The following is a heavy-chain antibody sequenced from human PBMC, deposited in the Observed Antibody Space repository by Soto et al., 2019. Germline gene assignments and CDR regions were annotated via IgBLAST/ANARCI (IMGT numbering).Heavy chain of an antibody. D-gene: IGHD4-4*01. Sequence: EVQLVESGGGLVQPGGSLRLSCAASGFTFSSYWTHWVRQVPGKGLVWVSHINSDGTTTNYADSVKGRFTISRDNGKNTLYLQMNSLRVEDTAVYYCARGLGTTSTVTTGYWGQGTLVTVSS. CDR2: INSDGTTT. CDR1: GFTFSSYW. V-gene: IGHV3-74*01. J-gene: IGHJ4*02. CDR3: ARGLGTTSTVTTGY.